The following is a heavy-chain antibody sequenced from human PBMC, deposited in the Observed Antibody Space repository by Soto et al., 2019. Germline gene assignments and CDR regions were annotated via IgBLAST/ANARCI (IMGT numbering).Heavy chain of an antibody. V-gene: IGHV4-4*02. Sequence: SETLSLTCAVSSGSISSSNWWSWVRQPPGKGLEWIGEIYHSGSTNYNPSLKSRVTISVDKSKNQFSLKLSSVTAADMAVYYCARVAGYCSSTSCYLSDYYYYYMDVWCKGTTVTVSS. CDR1: SGSISSSNW. CDR3: ARVAGYCSSTSCYLSDYYYYYMDV. CDR2: IYHSGST. D-gene: IGHD2-2*01. J-gene: IGHJ6*03.